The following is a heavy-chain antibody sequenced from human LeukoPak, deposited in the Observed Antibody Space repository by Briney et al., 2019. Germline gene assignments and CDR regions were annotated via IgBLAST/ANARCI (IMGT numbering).Heavy chain of an antibody. D-gene: IGHD2-15*01. Sequence: PGGSLRLSCAASGFTFSDYYMIWIRQPPAKGLEWISYISSRSGTSLFYADAVKGRFTIARDNAKNSLHLQMDSLRAEDMAVYYCARAVIGYCSGGSCSPHFDYWGQGTLVTVSS. J-gene: IGHJ4*02. CDR1: GFTFSDYY. V-gene: IGHV3-11*04. CDR2: ISSRSGTSL. CDR3: ARAVIGYCSGGSCSPHFDY.